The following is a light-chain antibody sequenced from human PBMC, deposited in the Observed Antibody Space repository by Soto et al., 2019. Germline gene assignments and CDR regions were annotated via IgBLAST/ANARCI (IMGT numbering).Light chain of an antibody. CDR3: QQYNVWPLT. CDR1: QSVSSN. Sequence: EIVMTQSPATLYVSPGERATLSCRASQSVSSNLAWYQQKPGQTPKLLLYVASTRATGIPARFSGSGSGTEFTLTISSLQSEDFAVYYCQQYNVWPLTFGGGTKVEFK. CDR2: VAS. J-gene: IGKJ4*01. V-gene: IGKV3-15*01.